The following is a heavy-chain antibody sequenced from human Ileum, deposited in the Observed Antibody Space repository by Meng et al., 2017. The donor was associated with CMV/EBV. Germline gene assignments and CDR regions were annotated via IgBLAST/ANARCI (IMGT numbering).Heavy chain of an antibody. D-gene: IGHD2-2*01. CDR3: AKDLRPCCSRDSGYKPSDY. J-gene: IGHJ4*02. CDR2: ISVYNGDT. V-gene: IGHV1-18*01. Sequence: ASVKVSCKTSGYTFSSYGITWVRQAPGQGLEWLGWISVYNGDTEYAQKFQDRVTMTTDTSTGTASMEMRSLKSDDTAVYYGAKDLRPCCSRDSGYKPSDYWGQGTLVTVSS. CDR1: GYTFSSYG.